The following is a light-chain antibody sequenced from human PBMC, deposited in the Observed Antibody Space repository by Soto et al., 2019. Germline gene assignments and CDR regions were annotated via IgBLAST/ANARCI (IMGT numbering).Light chain of an antibody. J-gene: IGLJ1*01. CDR1: SSNIGAGYD. Sequence: QSVLTQPRSVCGAPGQRITVSCTGSSSNIGAGYDVHWYQQLPGTAPKLLIYGNNNRPSGVPDRFSGSKSGTSASLAITGLQAEDEADYYCQSYDSSLSGFYVFGTGTKVTVL. CDR3: QSYDSSLSGFYV. CDR2: GNN. V-gene: IGLV1-40*01.